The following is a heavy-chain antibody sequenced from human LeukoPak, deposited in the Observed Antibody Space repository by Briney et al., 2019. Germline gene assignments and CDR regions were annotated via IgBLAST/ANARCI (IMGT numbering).Heavy chain of an antibody. V-gene: IGHV4-39*01. D-gene: IGHD6-13*01. Sequence: PSENLSLTCTVSGGSISSSSYYWGWIRQPPGKGLEWIGSIYYSGSTYYNPSLKSRVTISVDTSKNQFSLKLSSVTAADTAVYYCARRNPYSSSWALFDYWGQGTLVTVSS. J-gene: IGHJ4*02. CDR3: ARRNPYSSSWALFDY. CDR1: GGSISSSSYY. CDR2: IYYSGST.